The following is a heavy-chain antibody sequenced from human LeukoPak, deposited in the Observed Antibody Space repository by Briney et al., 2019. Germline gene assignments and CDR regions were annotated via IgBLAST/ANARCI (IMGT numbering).Heavy chain of an antibody. J-gene: IGHJ5*02. Sequence: SETLSLTCTVSGGSISSYYWSWIRQPPGKGLEWIGYIYYSGSTNYNPSLKSRVTISVDTSKNQFSLKLSSVTAADTAVYYCAREPYSSGRGTSGWFDPWGQGTLVTVSS. CDR2: IYYSGST. D-gene: IGHD6-19*01. CDR1: GGSISSYY. CDR3: AREPYSSGRGTSGWFDP. V-gene: IGHV4-59*01.